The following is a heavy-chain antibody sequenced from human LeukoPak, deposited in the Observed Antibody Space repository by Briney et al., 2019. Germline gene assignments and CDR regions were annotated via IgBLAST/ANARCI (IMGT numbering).Heavy chain of an antibody. CDR1: GYTLTELS. V-gene: IGHV1-24*01. Sequence: ASVKVSCKVSGYTLTELSMHWVRQAPGKGLEWTGGFDPEDGETIYAQKFQGRVTMTEDTSTDTAYMELSSLRSEDTAVYYCATVLMVRGVIVWFDPWGQGTLVTVSS. CDR3: ATVLMVRGVIVWFDP. CDR2: FDPEDGET. J-gene: IGHJ5*02. D-gene: IGHD3-10*01.